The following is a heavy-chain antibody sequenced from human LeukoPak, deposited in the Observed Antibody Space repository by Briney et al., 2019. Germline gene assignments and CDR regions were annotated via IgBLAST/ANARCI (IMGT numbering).Heavy chain of an antibody. CDR1: GGTFSSYA. D-gene: IGHD3-22*01. Sequence: SVKVSCKASGGTFSSYAISWVRQAPGQGLEWMGGIIPIFGTANYAQKFQGRVTITADESTSTAYMKLSSLRSEDTAVYYCAREDYYDISGYYYNWFDPWGQGTLVTVSS. CDR2: IIPIFGTA. V-gene: IGHV1-69*13. CDR3: AREDYYDISGYYYNWFDP. J-gene: IGHJ5*02.